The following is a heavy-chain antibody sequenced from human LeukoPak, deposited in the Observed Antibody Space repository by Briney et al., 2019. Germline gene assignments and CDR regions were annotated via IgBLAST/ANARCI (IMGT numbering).Heavy chain of an antibody. Sequence: GRSLRLSCAASGFTFSSYGMHWVRQAPGKGLEWVAVISYDGSNKYYADSVKGRFTISRDNSKNTLYLQMNSLRAEDTAVYYCAKDPGYSGYDVRDYGGQGTLVTVSS. D-gene: IGHD5-12*01. CDR2: ISYDGSNK. CDR1: GFTFSSYG. V-gene: IGHV3-30*18. CDR3: AKDPGYSGYDVRDY. J-gene: IGHJ4*02.